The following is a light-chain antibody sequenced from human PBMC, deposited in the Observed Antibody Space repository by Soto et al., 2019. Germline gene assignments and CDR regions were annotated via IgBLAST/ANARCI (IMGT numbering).Light chain of an antibody. V-gene: IGKV1-9*01. CDR3: QQRAGSST. Sequence: IQLTQSPSSLAASVGARVSSXCRGTQVVNSYLAWYQQKPXKATXXXNYXASTYQSGVPSRFSGSGCGTDFTLTLSSLEPEDVAVYCCQQRAGSSTFGQGTRLEI. CDR2: XAS. J-gene: IGKJ5*01. CDR1: QVVNSY.